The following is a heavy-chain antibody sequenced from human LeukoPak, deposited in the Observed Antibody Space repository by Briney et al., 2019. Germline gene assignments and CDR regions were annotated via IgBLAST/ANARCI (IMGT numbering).Heavy chain of an antibody. CDR2: ISFSGSTI. CDR3: AKEDAGNGNYYYGMDV. Sequence: PGGSLRLSCAASGFTFSTYSMNWVRQPPGKGLEWVSYISFSGSTIYYADSVKGRFTISRDNAKNSLYLQMNSLRAEDTAVYYCAKEDAGNGNYYYGMDVWGQGTTVTVPS. D-gene: IGHD2-8*01. J-gene: IGHJ6*02. V-gene: IGHV3-48*04. CDR1: GFTFSTYS.